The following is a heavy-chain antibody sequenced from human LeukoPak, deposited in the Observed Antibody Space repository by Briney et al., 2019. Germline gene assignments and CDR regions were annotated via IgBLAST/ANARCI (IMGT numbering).Heavy chain of an antibody. CDR2: ISNDGRHE. J-gene: IGHJ6*03. CDR3: ARGAGTTVYYIDV. D-gene: IGHD1-7*01. V-gene: IGHV3-30*16. CDR1: GLTFSTFP. Sequence: GGSLRLSCAASGLTFSTFPMHWVRQAPGKGLQWVAVISNDGRHEYYADSAKGRFTISRDNSKNTLFLQMNSLTTEDTAVYYCARGAGTTVYYIDVWGRGTTVTVSS.